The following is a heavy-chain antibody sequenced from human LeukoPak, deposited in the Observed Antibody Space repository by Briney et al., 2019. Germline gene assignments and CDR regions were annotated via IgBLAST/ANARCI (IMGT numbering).Heavy chain of an antibody. CDR1: GGSISSYY. CDR2: IYTSGST. D-gene: IGHD1-1*01. CDR3: ARTDLKLERRGNDAFDI. Sequence: SETLSLTCTVSGGSISSYYWSWIRQPAGKGLEWIGRIYTSGSTNYNPSLKSRVTMSVDTSKNQFSLKLSSVTAAGTAVYYCARTDLKLERRGNDAFDIWGQGTMVTVSS. V-gene: IGHV4-4*07. J-gene: IGHJ3*02.